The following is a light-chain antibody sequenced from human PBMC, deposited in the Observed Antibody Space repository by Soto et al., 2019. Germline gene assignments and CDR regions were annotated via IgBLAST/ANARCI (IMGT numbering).Light chain of an antibody. J-gene: IGKJ1*01. CDR1: QSVSSY. CDR2: DAS. V-gene: IGKV3-11*01. CDR3: QQRSNWPPWT. Sequence: EIVLTQSPATLSLSPGERATLSCRASQSVSSYLACSQQKPGQAPRLLIYDASNRATGIPARFSGSGSGTDFTLTISSLEPEDFAVYYCQQRSNWPPWTFGQGTKVEIK.